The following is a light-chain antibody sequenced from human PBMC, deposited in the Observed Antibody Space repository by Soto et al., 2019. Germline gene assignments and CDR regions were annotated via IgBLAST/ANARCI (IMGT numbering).Light chain of an antibody. CDR2: KAS. CDR1: QGISSW. Sequence: DIPMTQSPSFVSASVGDRVTITCRASQGISSWLSWYQQKPGTAPTLLAYKASTLQDGVPSRFSGSGSGTDFTLTINSLQPEDFGTYYCHQASSFPLTCGGGTKVEIK. CDR3: HQASSFPLT. J-gene: IGKJ4*01. V-gene: IGKV1-12*01.